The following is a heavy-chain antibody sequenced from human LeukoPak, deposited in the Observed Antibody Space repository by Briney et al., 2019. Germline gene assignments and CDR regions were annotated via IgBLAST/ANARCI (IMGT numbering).Heavy chain of an antibody. CDR1: GFTFSNAW. D-gene: IGHD5-24*01. CDR3: TTDVEEMATIGVDY. J-gene: IGHJ4*02. V-gene: IGHV3-15*01. CDR2: IKSKTDGGTT. Sequence: GGSLRLSCAASGFTFSNAWMSWVRQAPGKGLEWVGRIKSKTDGGTTDYAAPVKGRFTISRDDSKNTLYLQMNSLKTEDTAVYYCTTDVEEMATIGVDYWGQGTLVTVSS.